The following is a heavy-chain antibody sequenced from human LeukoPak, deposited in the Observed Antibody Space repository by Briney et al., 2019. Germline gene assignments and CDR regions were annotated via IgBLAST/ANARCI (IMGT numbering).Heavy chain of an antibody. J-gene: IGHJ4*02. CDR3: ARGVVTTMRGFDF. CDR2: ISSSGSTI. Sequence: GGSLRLFCGAWSYTFRDCYMMGPRQAPGKGLEWASYISSSGSTIYYADSVKGRFTISRDNAKNSLYLQMNTLRAEDTAVYYCARGVVTTMRGFDFWGQGTLVTVSS. D-gene: IGHD4-17*01. V-gene: IGHV3-11*04. CDR1: SYTFRDCY.